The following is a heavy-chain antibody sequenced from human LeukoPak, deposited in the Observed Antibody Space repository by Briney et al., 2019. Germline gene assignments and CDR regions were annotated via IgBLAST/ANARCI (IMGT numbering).Heavy chain of an antibody. V-gene: IGHV4-39*01. CDR1: VGSISSSTYY. CDR3: ARHGPMVRGVLGWFDP. Sequence: SETLSLTCTVSVGSISSSTYYWGWIRQPPGKGLEWIGSIYYSGNTYYNPSLQSRVTISVDTSKNQFSLRLSSLTAADTAVYYCARHGPMVRGVLGWFDPWGQGTLVTVSS. J-gene: IGHJ5*02. D-gene: IGHD3-10*01. CDR2: IYYSGNT.